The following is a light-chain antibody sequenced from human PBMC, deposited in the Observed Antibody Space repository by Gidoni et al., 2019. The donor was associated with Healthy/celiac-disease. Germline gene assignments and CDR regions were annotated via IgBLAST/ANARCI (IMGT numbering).Light chain of an antibody. CDR2: AAS. V-gene: IGKV1-39*01. Sequence: DIQMTQSPSSLSASVGDRVTITFRSSQSISSYLNWYQQKPGEAPKLLTYAASSLQSGVPSRFSGSVSGTDFTLTISSLQPEDFATYYCQQSYSTPRTFGQGTNVEIK. CDR1: QSISSY. CDR3: QQSYSTPRT. J-gene: IGKJ1*01.